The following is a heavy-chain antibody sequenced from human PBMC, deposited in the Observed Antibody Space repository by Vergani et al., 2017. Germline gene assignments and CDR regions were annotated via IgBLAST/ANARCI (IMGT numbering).Heavy chain of an antibody. CDR1: GFSLSTSGVG. J-gene: IGHJ5*02. Sequence: QITLKESGPTLVKPTQTLTLTCTFSGFSLSTSGVGVGWIRQPPGKALEWLALIYWDDDKRYRPSLKSRLTITKDTSKNQVVLTMTNMDPVDTATYYCAHSTVGEDDYGDYVSPPTSPWFDPWGQGTLVTVSS. CDR2: IYWDDDK. V-gene: IGHV2-5*02. CDR3: AHSTVGEDDYGDYVSPPTSPWFDP. D-gene: IGHD4-17*01.